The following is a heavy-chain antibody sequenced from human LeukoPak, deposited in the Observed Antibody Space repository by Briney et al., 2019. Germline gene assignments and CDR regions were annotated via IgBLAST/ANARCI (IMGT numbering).Heavy chain of an antibody. CDR2: ISAYNGNT. V-gene: IGHV1-18*01. CDR1: GGTFTSYG. CDR3: ARDLRYSYGSRNDY. J-gene: IGHJ4*02. D-gene: IGHD5-18*01. Sequence: ASVKVSCKASGGTFTSYGISWVRQAPGQGLEWMGWISAYNGNTNYAQKLQGRVTMTTDTSTSTAYMELRSLRFDDTAVYYCARDLRYSYGSRNDYWGQGTLVTVSS.